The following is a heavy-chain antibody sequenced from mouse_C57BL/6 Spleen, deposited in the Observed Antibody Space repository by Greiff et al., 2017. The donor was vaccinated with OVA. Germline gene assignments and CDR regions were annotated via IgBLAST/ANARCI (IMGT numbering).Heavy chain of an antibody. CDR1: GFNIKDYY. CDR2: IDPEDGDT. Sequence: EVQLQQSGAELVRPGASVKLSCTASGFNIKDYYMHWVKQRPEQGLEWIGRIDPEDGDTEYAPKFQGKATMTADTSSNTAYLQLSSLTSEDTAVYYCTTTYYGYDWYFDVWGTGTTVTVSS. D-gene: IGHD2-9*01. CDR3: TTTYYGYDWYFDV. V-gene: IGHV14-1*01. J-gene: IGHJ1*03.